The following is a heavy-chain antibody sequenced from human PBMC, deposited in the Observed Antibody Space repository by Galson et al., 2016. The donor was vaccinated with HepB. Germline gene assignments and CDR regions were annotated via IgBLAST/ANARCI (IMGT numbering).Heavy chain of an antibody. Sequence: SLRLSCAASGFIFSSYSINWVRQAPGKGLEWVAIISYDGTYRSFAESVQVRCTLARDNSKNTLYLQMNHLRREDSAVYYCVRVGDYPNASGYYSPLPSWGQGTLVTVSS. J-gene: IGHJ5*02. CDR3: VRVGDYPNASGYYSPLPS. D-gene: IGHD3-3*01. CDR2: ISYDGTYR. CDR1: GFIFSSYS. V-gene: IGHV3-30-3*01.